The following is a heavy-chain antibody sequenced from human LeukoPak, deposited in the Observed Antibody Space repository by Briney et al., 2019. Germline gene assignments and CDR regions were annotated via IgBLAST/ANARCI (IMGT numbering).Heavy chain of an antibody. D-gene: IGHD2-21*02. CDR2: IIPIFGTA. CDR3: ARPLRHIVVVTAIADAFDI. V-gene: IGHV1-69*13. Sequence: ASVKVSFKASGGTFSSYAISWVRQAPGQGLEWMGGIIPIFGTANYAQKFQGRVTITADESTSTAYMELSSLRSEDTAVYYCARPLRHIVVVTAIADAFDIWGQGTMVTVSS. J-gene: IGHJ3*02. CDR1: GGTFSSYA.